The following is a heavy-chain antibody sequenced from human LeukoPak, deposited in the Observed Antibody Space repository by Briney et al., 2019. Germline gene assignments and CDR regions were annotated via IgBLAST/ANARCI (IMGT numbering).Heavy chain of an antibody. V-gene: IGHV1-46*01. J-gene: IGHJ4*02. CDR2: IYPHSDTT. CDR1: GYTLTELS. Sequence: ASVKVSCKVSGYTLTELSMHWVRQAPGKGLEYMGVIYPHSDTTSYAQKFQGRVTMTRDTSTSTVYMELSSLRSEDTAVFFCAREAPRTLYFDYWGQGTLVTVSS. D-gene: IGHD3-16*01. CDR3: AREAPRTLYFDY.